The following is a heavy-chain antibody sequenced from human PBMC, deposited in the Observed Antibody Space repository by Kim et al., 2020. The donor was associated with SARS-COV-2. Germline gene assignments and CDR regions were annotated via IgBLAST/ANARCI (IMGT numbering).Heavy chain of an antibody. Sequence: TNYAQKMQGRVTMTRDTSSSTVYRELSRLGSDDTAVYYCARGAYGDPFDYWGQGTLVTVSS. D-gene: IGHD4-17*01. CDR3: ARGAYGDPFDY. J-gene: IGHJ4*02. V-gene: IGHV1-2*02. CDR2: T.